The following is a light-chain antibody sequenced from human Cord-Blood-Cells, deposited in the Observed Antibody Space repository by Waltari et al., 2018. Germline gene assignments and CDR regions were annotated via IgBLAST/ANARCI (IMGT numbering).Light chain of an antibody. Sequence: EIVLTQSPATLSLSPRERATPSCRASQSVSSYLAWYHQKPGQAPRLLIDDASNRATGIPARFSGSGSGTDFTLTISSLEPEDFAVYYCQQRSYWPPLTFGGGTKVEIK. V-gene: IGKV3-11*01. J-gene: IGKJ4*01. CDR1: QSVSSY. CDR2: DAS. CDR3: QQRSYWPPLT.